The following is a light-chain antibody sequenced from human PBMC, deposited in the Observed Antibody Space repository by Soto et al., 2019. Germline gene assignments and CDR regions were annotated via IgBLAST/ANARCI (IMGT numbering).Light chain of an antibody. CDR1: QRISSY. Sequence: DIQMTQSPSSLSASVGDRVTITCPASQRISSYLNWYQQKPGKAPKLLIYAASSLQSGVPSRFSGSGSGTDFTLTISSLQPEDFATYYCQQSYSTPPTWTFGQGTKVDIK. V-gene: IGKV1-39*01. CDR2: AAS. CDR3: QQSYSTPPTWT. J-gene: IGKJ1*01.